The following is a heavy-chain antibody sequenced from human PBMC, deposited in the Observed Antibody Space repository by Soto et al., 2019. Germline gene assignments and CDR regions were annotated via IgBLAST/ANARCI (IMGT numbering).Heavy chain of an antibody. CDR3: ARDSLDYYDSSGYYYFDY. J-gene: IGHJ4*02. CDR1: GGSFSGYY. Sequence: PSETLSLTCAVYGGSFSGYYWSWIRQPPGKGLEWIGEINHSGSTNYNPSLKSRVTISVDTSKNQFSLKLRSVTAADTAVYYCARDSLDYYDSSGYYYFDYWGQGTLVTVSS. D-gene: IGHD3-22*01. CDR2: INHSGST. V-gene: IGHV4-34*01.